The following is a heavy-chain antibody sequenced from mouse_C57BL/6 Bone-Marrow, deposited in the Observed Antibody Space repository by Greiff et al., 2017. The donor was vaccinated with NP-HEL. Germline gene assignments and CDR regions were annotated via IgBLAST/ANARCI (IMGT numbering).Heavy chain of an antibody. D-gene: IGHD1-1*01. CDR2: IDPEDGDT. Sequence: VQLQQSGAELVKPGASVKLSCTASGFNIKDYYMHWVKQRPEQGLEWIGRIDPEDGDTNYAPKFQGKATIPADTSSNTAYLQLSSLTAEDAAVDYCASYYYGSSLCYFDYWGQGTTLTVSS. CDR1: GFNIKDYY. J-gene: IGHJ2*01. V-gene: IGHV14-2*01. CDR3: ASYYYGSSLCYFDY.